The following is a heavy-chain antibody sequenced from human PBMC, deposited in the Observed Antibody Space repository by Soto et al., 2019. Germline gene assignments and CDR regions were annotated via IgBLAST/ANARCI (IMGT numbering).Heavy chain of an antibody. CDR2: ISNDGSDT. V-gene: IGHV3-30*03. J-gene: IGHJ4*02. Sequence: QVQLVESGGGVVQPGRSLRLSCAASGFTFSTYGMHWVRQAPGKGLEWVAVISNDGSDTYYADSVKGRFTISRDNSKNTLYVQMNSLSAEATAVYYCARDGLMGVTNLAADWGQGTLVTVSS. CDR3: ARDGLMGVTNLAAD. D-gene: IGHD2-21*02. CDR1: GFTFSTYG.